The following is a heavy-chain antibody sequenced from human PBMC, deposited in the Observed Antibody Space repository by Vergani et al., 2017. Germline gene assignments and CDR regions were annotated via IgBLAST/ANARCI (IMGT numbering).Heavy chain of an antibody. Sequence: QVQLVQSGAELKKPGSSVKVSCKASGGTFSSYTISWVRQAPGQGLEWMGRIIPILGIANYAQKFQGRVTITADKSTSTAYMELSSLRSEDTAVYYCARDPDIVEAPEDDYWGQGTLVTVSS. CDR2: IIPILGIA. CDR3: ARDPDIVEAPEDDY. CDR1: GGTFSSYT. D-gene: IGHD5-12*01. J-gene: IGHJ4*02. V-gene: IGHV1-69*08.